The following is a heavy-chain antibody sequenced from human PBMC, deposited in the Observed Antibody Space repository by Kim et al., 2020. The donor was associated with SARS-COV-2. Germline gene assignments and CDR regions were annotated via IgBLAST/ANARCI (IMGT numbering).Heavy chain of an antibody. D-gene: IGHD3-16*01. V-gene: IGHV3-20*01. J-gene: IGHJ4*02. CDR2: INRKSDST. Sequence: GGSLRLSCAASGFTFEDYGMRWVRQAPGKGPEWVSGINRKSDSTGYVDSVKGRFTTSRDNAKKFLYLQMNSLRAEDTAFYHCVSGYVGGPFDHLGQGIRVTVSS. CDR3: VSGYVGGPFDH. CDR1: GFTFEDYG.